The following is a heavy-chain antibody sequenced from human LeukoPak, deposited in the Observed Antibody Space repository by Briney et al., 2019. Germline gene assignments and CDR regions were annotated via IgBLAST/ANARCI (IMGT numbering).Heavy chain of an antibody. V-gene: IGHV4-38-2*02. J-gene: IGHJ4*02. D-gene: IGHD4-17*01. Sequence: SETLSPTCTVSGFSITSGYFWGWIRQPPGKGLEWIGNVYTTGAGSTYHNPSLKSRVTVSSDTSKNQVSLKLNSVTAADTAVYYCAKDMLVTTLDYWGQGTLVTVSS. CDR3: AKDMLVTTLDY. CDR2: VYTTGAGST. CDR1: GFSITSGYF.